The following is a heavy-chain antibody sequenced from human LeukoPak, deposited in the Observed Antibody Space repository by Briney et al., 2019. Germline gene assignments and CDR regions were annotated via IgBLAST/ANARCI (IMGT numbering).Heavy chain of an antibody. CDR3: ARGLTVGAVLDY. CDR1: GFTFSDYY. V-gene: IGHV3-11*06. CDR2: ISSSSSYT. Sequence: PGGSLRLSCEASGFTFSDYYMSWIRQAPGKGLEWISYISSSSSYTNYADSVKGRFTISRDNAKNTLYLQMNSLRAEDTAVYYCARGLTVGAVLDYWGQGTLVTVSS. J-gene: IGHJ4*02. D-gene: IGHD1-26*01.